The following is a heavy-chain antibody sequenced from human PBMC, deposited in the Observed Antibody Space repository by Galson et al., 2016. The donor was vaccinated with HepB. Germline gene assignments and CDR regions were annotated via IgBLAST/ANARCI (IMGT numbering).Heavy chain of an antibody. CDR1: GFTVSNNY. J-gene: IGHJ4*02. CDR3: VRGVYGDHGWFDY. D-gene: IGHD4-17*01. V-gene: IGHV3-66*02. Sequence: SLRLSCAASGFTVSNNYMTWVRQAPGKGLEYVSVIYSGGTTSYEDSGKGRFTISRDNSQNSLFLQKNTLRAEDTAVYFCVRGVYGDHGWFDYWGQGSQVTVSS. CDR2: IYSGGTT.